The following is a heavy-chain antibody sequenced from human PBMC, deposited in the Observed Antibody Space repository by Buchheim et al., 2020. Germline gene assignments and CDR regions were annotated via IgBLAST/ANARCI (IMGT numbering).Heavy chain of an antibody. J-gene: IGHJ5*02. CDR1: GGSISSSSYY. Sequence: QLQLQESGPGLVKPSETLSLTCTVSGGSISSSSYYWGWIRQPPGKGLEWIGSIYYSGSTYYNPSLKSRVTISVDTSKNHFHLELSSVTAADTAVYYCARHRANYDILTGFIGNWFDPWGQGTL. CDR3: ARHRANYDILTGFIGNWFDP. CDR2: IYYSGST. D-gene: IGHD3-9*01. V-gene: IGHV4-39*01.